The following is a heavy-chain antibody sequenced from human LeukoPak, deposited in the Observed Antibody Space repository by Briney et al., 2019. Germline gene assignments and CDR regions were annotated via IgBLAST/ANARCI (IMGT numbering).Heavy chain of an antibody. CDR2: IIPIFGTA. CDR1: GGTFISYA. J-gene: IGHJ5*02. CDR3: ARDRSRGPSYNWFDP. Sequence: SVKVSYKASGGTFISYAISWVRQAPGQGLEWMGGIIPIFGTANYAQKFQGRVTITADESTSTAYMELSSLRSEDTAVYYCARDRSRGPSYNWFDPWGQGTLVTVSS. V-gene: IGHV1-69*13. D-gene: IGHD2-2*01.